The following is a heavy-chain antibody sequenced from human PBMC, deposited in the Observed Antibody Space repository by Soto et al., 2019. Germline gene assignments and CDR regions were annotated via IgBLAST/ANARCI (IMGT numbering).Heavy chain of an antibody. V-gene: IGHV3-33*01. Sequence: GGSMRLSCAASGFTFSRYGMHWVRQAPGKWLEWVAVIWYDGSNKYYADSVKGRFTISRDNSKNTLYLQMNSLRAEDTAVYYCARVSGTSPFDSWGRGPLVNV. D-gene: IGHD3-10*01. CDR3: ARVSGTSPFDS. J-gene: IGHJ4*02. CDR2: IWYDGSNK. CDR1: GFTFSRYG.